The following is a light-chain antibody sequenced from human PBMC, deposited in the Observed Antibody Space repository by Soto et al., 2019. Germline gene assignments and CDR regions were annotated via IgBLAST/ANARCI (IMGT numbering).Light chain of an antibody. J-gene: IGKJ4*01. CDR2: DAS. CDR3: QQRSNRLT. CDR1: QSISSY. V-gene: IGKV3-11*01. Sequence: EIVLTQSPSTLSLSPGERATLSCRASQSISSYLAWYQQKRGQAPKLLIYDASNRDTGIPARFSGSGSGTDFILTISRLAPEDFAVYYYQQRSNRLTFGGGTKVEIK.